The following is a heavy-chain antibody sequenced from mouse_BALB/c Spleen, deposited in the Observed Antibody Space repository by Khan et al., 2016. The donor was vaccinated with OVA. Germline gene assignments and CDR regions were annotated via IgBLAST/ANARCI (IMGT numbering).Heavy chain of an antibody. CDR2: INTYTGEP. Sequence: QIQLVQSGPELKKPGVTVKISCKASGYPFTNYGMNWVKQAPGKGLKWMGWINTYTGEPTYADDFKGRFAFSLETSASTAYLQIDNLKNEDTASYFCASGGYWYFDVWGAGTTVTVSS. CDR1: GYPFTNYG. V-gene: IGHV9-3-1*01. J-gene: IGHJ1*01. CDR3: ASGGYWYFDV. D-gene: IGHD1-1*02.